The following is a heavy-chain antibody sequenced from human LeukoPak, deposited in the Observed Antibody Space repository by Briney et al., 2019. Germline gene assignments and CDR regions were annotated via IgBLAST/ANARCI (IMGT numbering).Heavy chain of an antibody. J-gene: IGHJ4*02. CDR3: ARRPELEPEGYYFDY. V-gene: IGHV1-69*04. CDR1: GYTFTSFG. D-gene: IGHD1-1*01. CDR2: IIPILGIA. Sequence: ASVKVSCKASGYTFTSFGISWVRQAPGQGLEWMGRIIPILGIANYAQKFQGRVTITADKSTSTAYMELSSLRSEDTAVYYCARRPELEPEGYYFDYWGQGTLVTVSS.